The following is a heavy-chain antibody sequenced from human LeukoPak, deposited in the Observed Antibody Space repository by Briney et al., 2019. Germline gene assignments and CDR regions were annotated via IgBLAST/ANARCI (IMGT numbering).Heavy chain of an antibody. Sequence: SETLSLTCTVSGGSISRYYWSWIRQPPGKGLEWIGEINHSGGSTNYNPSLKSRVTISVDTSKNQFSLKVSSVTAADTAVYYCARLYSGSYSVPPTLYYYMDVWGKGTTVTISS. CDR2: INHSGGST. V-gene: IGHV4-34*01. D-gene: IGHD1-26*01. J-gene: IGHJ6*03. CDR1: GGSISRYY. CDR3: ARLYSGSYSVPPTLYYYMDV.